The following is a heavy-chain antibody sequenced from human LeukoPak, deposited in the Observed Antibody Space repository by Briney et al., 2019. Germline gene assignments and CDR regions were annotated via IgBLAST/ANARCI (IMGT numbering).Heavy chain of an antibody. CDR2: INSDGSST. CDR3: ASSSGGFNWFDP. J-gene: IGHJ5*02. CDR1: GFTFSRYW. D-gene: IGHD3-22*01. Sequence: PGGSLRLSCAASGFTFSRYWMHWVRQAPGKGLMWVSRINSDGSSTNYADSVKGRFTISRDNAKNTLYLQMNSLRVEDTAVYYCASSSGGFNWFDPWGQGTLVTVSS. V-gene: IGHV3-74*01.